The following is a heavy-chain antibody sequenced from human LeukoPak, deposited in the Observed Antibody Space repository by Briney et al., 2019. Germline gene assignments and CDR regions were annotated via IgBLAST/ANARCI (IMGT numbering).Heavy chain of an antibody. CDR3: AKDSYSSGFNFDY. CDR2: IWYDVSNK. V-gene: IGHV3-30*02. CDR1: GFTLSRYG. J-gene: IGHJ4*02. D-gene: IGHD6-19*01. Sequence: QTGGSQRLLCPASGFTLSRYGIQWARQARGGGLECLAFIWYDVSNKYYADSVKGRFTIYRDNSKNALYLQMNSLRAEDTAVYYWAKDSYSSGFNFDYWGQGTLVTVSS.